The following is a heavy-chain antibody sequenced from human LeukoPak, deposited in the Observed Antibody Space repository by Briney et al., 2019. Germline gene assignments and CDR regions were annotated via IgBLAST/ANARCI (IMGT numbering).Heavy chain of an antibody. CDR3: ARGPRLYYYDSSGYYYY. J-gene: IGHJ4*02. Sequence: PSETLSLTCAVYGGSFSGYYWSWIHQPPGKGLEWIGEINHSGSTNYNPSLKSRVTISVDTSKNQLSLKLSSVTAADTAVYFCARGPRLYYYDSSGYYYYWGQGTLVTVSS. CDR1: GGSFSGYY. CDR2: INHSGST. D-gene: IGHD3-22*01. V-gene: IGHV4-34*01.